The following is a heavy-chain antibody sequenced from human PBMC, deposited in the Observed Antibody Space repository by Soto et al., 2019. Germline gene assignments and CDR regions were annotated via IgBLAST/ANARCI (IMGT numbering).Heavy chain of an antibody. CDR1: GFTFSSYG. CDR2: ISYDGSNK. Sequence: QVQLVESGGGVVQPGRSLRLSCAASGFTFSSYGMHWVRQAPGKGLEWVAVISYDGSNKYYADSVKGRFTISRDNSKNXLYRQMNSLRAEDTAVYYCAKDDVGCGGDCPPGGYWGQGTLVTVSS. V-gene: IGHV3-30*18. D-gene: IGHD2-21*02. J-gene: IGHJ4*02. CDR3: AKDDVGCGGDCPPGGY.